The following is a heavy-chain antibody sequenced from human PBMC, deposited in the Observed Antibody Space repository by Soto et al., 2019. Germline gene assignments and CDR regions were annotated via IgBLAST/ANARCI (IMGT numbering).Heavy chain of an antibody. CDR3: ARSWFGHQVHWLDS. CDR1: GGSISSSSYY. CDR2: IYYSGST. J-gene: IGHJ5*01. Sequence: SETLSLTCTVSGGSISSSSYYWGWIRQPPGKGLEWIGSIYYSGSTYYNPSLKSRVTISVDTSKNQFSLKLSSVTLEDTAVYYCARSWFGHQVHWLDSWGQGTLVTISS. V-gene: IGHV4-39*01. D-gene: IGHD3-16*01.